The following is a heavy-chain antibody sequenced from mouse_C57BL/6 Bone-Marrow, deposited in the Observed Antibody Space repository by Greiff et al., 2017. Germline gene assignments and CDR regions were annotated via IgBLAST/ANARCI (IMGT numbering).Heavy chain of an antibody. V-gene: IGHV15-2*01. CDR3: ARDYYGSSPYWYFDV. Sequence: QVQLQQSGSELRSPGSSVKLSCKDFDSEVFPIAYMSWVRQKPGHGFEWIGGILPSIGRTIYGEKFEDKATLDADTLSNTAYLELSSLTSEDSAIYYCARDYYGSSPYWYFDVWGTGTTVTVSS. CDR2: ILPSIGRT. CDR1: DSEVFPIAY. J-gene: IGHJ1*03. D-gene: IGHD1-1*01.